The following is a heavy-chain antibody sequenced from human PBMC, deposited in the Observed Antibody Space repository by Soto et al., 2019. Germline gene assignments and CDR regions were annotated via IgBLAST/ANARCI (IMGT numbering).Heavy chain of an antibody. CDR1: GGSISSGGYY. D-gene: IGHD4-17*01. CDR2: IYYSGST. J-gene: IGHJ4*02. CDR3: AREYGEPYYFDY. Sequence: SETLSLTCTVSGGSISSGGYYWSWIRQHPGKGLEWIGYIYYSGSTYYNPSLKSRVTISVDTSKNQFSLKLSSVTAADTAVYYCAREYGEPYYFDYWGQGTLVTVSS. V-gene: IGHV4-31*03.